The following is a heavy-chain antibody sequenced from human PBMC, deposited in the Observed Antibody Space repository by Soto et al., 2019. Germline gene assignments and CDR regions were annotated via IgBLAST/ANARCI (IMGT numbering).Heavy chain of an antibody. CDR1: GLTFRNDW. J-gene: IGHJ4*02. CDR2: INQDGSER. Sequence: PGGSLRLSCVGSGLTFRNDWLSWVRQAPGKGLEWVANINQDGSERYYVDSVRGRFTISRDNVENSLYLQLNSLRPEDTAVYYCAVYGYGVSAAAYWGQGTLVTVSS. D-gene: IGHD4-17*01. V-gene: IGHV3-7*03. CDR3: AVYGYGVSAAAY.